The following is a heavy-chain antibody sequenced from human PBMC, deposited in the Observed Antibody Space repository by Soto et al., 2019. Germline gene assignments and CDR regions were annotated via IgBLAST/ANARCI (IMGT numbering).Heavy chain of an antibody. J-gene: IGHJ4*02. D-gene: IGHD3-3*02. CDR3: ARDSITYTFYX. CDR1: GYTFTSYY. Sequence: ASMKVSCNASGYTFTSYYMHWVRQAPGQGLEWRGIINPSGGSTSYAQKFQGRVTMTRDTSTSTVYMELSSLRSEDTAVYYCARDSITYTFYXWGQGTLFTDSX. CDR2: INPSGGST. V-gene: IGHV1-46*01.